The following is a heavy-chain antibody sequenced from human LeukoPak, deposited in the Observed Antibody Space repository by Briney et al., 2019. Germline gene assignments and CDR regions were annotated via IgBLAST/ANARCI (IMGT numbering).Heavy chain of an antibody. Sequence: SETLSLTCAVSGGSISSGGYSWSWIRQPPGKGLEWIGYIYHSGSTYYNPSLKSRVTISVDRSKNQFSLKLSSVTAADTAVYYCARDIAAGLAFDYWGQGTLVTVSS. D-gene: IGHD6-13*01. V-gene: IGHV4-30-2*01. J-gene: IGHJ4*02. CDR1: GGSISSGGYS. CDR2: IYHSGST. CDR3: ARDIAAGLAFDY.